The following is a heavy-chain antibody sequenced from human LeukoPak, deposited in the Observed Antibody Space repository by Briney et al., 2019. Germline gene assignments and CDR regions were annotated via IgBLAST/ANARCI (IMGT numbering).Heavy chain of an antibody. V-gene: IGHV4-34*01. CDR1: GGSFSGHS. D-gene: IGHD6-19*01. Sequence: PSETLPLTCAVYGGSFSGHSWSWIRQPPGRGLEWIGEINPSGNINYNPSLKSRVTLSVDTSKNQFSLKLNSVTAADTAVYYCARVRGAVAVDYWGHGTLVTVSS. CDR3: ARVRGAVAVDY. CDR2: INPSGNI. J-gene: IGHJ4*01.